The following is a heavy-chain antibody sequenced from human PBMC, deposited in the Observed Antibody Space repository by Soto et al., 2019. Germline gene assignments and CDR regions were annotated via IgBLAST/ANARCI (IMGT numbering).Heavy chain of an antibody. J-gene: IGHJ4*02. CDR2: IDPSDSYT. CDR1: GYSFTSYW. Sequence: PGESLKISCKGSGYSFTSYWISWVRQMPGKGLEWMGRIDPSDSYTNYSPSFQGHVTISADKSISTAYLQWSSLKASDTAMYYCARRGYSGYDLYYFDYWGQGTLVTVSS. CDR3: ARRGYSGYDLYYFDY. D-gene: IGHD5-12*01. V-gene: IGHV5-10-1*01.